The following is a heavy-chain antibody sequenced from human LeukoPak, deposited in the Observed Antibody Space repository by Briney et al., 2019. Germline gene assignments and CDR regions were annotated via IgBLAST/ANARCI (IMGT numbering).Heavy chain of an antibody. CDR1: GFTFSSYL. V-gene: IGHV3-7*03. CDR2: IKQDGSEK. CDR3: ARGLDYFDY. Sequence: GGSLRVSCAASGFTFSSYLMSWVRQAPGKGLEWVANIKQDGSEKYYVDSVKGRFTISRDNAKNSLYLQMNSLRAEDTAVYYCARGLDYFDYWGQGTLVTVSS. D-gene: IGHD3-22*01. J-gene: IGHJ4*02.